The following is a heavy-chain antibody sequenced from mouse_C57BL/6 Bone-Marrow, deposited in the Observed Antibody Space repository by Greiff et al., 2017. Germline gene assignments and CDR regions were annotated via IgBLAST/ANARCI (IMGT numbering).Heavy chain of an antibody. CDR1: GYTFTSYW. J-gene: IGHJ1*03. Sequence: QVQLQQPGAELVKPGASVKMSCKASGYTFTSYWITWVKQRPGQGLEWIGDIYPGSGSTNYNEKFKSKATLTVDTSSSTAYMQLSSLTSEDSAVYYCARCDYYYGSSYWYFDVWGTGTTVTVSS. V-gene: IGHV1-55*01. D-gene: IGHD1-1*01. CDR2: IYPGSGST. CDR3: ARCDYYYGSSYWYFDV.